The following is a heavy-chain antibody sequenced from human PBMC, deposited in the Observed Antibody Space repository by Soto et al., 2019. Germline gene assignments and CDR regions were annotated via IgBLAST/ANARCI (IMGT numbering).Heavy chain of an antibody. CDR3: ARDYWYTLGHSLDVGFDI. D-gene: IGHD2-2*03. CDR1: GFTFSSYG. V-gene: IGHV3-33*01. CDR2: IWYDGSNK. J-gene: IGHJ3*02. Sequence: PGGSLRLSCAASGFTFSSYGMHWVRQAPGKGLEWVAVIWYDGSNKYYADSVKGRFTISRDNSKNTLYLQMNSLRAEDTAVYYCARDYWYTLGHSLDVGFDIWGQGTMVTVSS.